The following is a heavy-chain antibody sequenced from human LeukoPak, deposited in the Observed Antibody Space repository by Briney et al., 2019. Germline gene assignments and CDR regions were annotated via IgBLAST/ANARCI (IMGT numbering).Heavy chain of an antibody. D-gene: IGHD6-19*01. CDR1: GGSISSSNW. CDR3: ASLVAVAGYYDY. V-gene: IGHV4-4*02. CDR2: IYHSGST. Sequence: SETLSLTRAVSGGSISSSNWWSWVRQPPGKGLEWIGEIYHSGSTNYNPSLKSRVTISVDKSKNQFSLKLSSVTAADTAVYYCASLVAVAGYYDYWGQGTLVTVSS. J-gene: IGHJ4*02.